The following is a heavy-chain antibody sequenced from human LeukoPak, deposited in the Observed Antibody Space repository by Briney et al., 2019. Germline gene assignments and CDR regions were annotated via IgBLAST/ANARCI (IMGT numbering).Heavy chain of an antibody. CDR2: MGGTDGVA. CDR3: AKWPDYGSGSSLDY. Sequence: GGSLRLSWAASGFTFSTYAMSWVRQAPGKGLEWVSGMGGTDGVAYYADSVKGRFTISRDNSKNTLYMQMSSLRAEDTAVYYCAKWPDYGSGSSLDYWGQGTLVTVSS. D-gene: IGHD3-10*01. V-gene: IGHV3-23*01. CDR1: GFTFSTYA. J-gene: IGHJ4*02.